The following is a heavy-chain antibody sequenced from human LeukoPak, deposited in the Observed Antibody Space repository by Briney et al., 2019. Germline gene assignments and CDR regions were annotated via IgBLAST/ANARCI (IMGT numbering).Heavy chain of an antibody. Sequence: PGGSLRPSCAASGFTFSSYWMHWVRQAPGKGLVWVSRINSDGSSTSYADSVKGRFTISRDNAKNTLYLQMNSLRAEDTAVYYCASGYCSSTSCSTGNYYYYGMDVWGQGTTVTVSS. CDR1: GFTFSSYW. CDR2: INSDGSST. CDR3: ASGYCSSTSCSTGNYYYYGMDV. V-gene: IGHV3-74*01. J-gene: IGHJ6*02. D-gene: IGHD2-2*03.